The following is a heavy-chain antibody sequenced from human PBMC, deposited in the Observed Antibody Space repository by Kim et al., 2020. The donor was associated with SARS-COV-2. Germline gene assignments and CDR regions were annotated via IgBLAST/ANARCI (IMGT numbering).Heavy chain of an antibody. Sequence: GESLKISCRVSGYSFTTYWFAWVRQMPGKGLEWMGIIYPGDSDTRYSPSFQGQVTISADKSISTAYLQWSSLKASDTAMYYCARSYYYDSGRRTTTLDYW. CDR3: ARSYYYDSGRRTTTLDY. CDR2: IYPGDSDT. V-gene: IGHV5-51*01. J-gene: IGHJ4*01. CDR1: GYSFTTYW. D-gene: IGHD3-22*01.